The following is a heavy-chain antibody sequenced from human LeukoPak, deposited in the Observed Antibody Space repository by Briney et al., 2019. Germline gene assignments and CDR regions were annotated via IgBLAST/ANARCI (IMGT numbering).Heavy chain of an antibody. V-gene: IGHV3-7*01. J-gene: IGHJ4*02. CDR3: ARDHTVATIVWDY. Sequence: QPGGSLRLSCAASGFTFSSHWMSWVRQAPGKGLEWVANINQDGSEKYYVDSVKGRFTISRDNAKNSLYLQMNSLRAEDTAVYYCARDHTVATIVWDYWGQGTLVTVSS. CDR1: GFTFSSHW. D-gene: IGHD5-12*01. CDR2: INQDGSEK.